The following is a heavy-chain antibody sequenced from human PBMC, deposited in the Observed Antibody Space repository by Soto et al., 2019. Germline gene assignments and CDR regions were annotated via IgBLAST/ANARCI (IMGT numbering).Heavy chain of an antibody. V-gene: IGHV4-4*02. Sequence: PSETLSLTCAVSGGSISSSNWWSWVRQPPGKGLEWIGEIYHSGSTNYNPPLKSRVTISVXXSXXXFXLXRXSVTAADAAGSYCGRGWWGSWTMFPPGDYWGEG. J-gene: IGHJ4*02. CDR3: GRGWWGSWTMFPPGDY. CDR1: GGSISSSNW. D-gene: IGHD6-13*01. CDR2: IYHSGST.